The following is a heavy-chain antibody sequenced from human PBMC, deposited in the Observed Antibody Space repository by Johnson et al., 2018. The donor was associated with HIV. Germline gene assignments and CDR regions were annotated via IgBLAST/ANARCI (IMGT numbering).Heavy chain of an antibody. J-gene: IGHJ3*02. V-gene: IGHV3-30*03. D-gene: IGHD5-18*01. CDR3: ARDGGYSYGDAFDI. CDR1: GFTFSNFG. CDR2: ISYDGSNK. Sequence: QVQLVESGGGVVQPGRSLRLSCATSGFTFSNFGMHWVRQAPGKGLEWVAVISYDGSNKYYADSVKGRFTISRDNSKNALYLRMNSLRAEDMAVYYCARDGGYSYGDAFDIWGQGTMVTVSS.